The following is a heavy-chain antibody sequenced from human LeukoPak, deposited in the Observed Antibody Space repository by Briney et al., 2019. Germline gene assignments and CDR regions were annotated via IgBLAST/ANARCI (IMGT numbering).Heavy chain of an antibody. D-gene: IGHD1-26*01. J-gene: IGHJ4*02. CDR2: ISSSSSYI. CDR3: ARDHGAILGIFDY. Sequence: PGGSLRLSCAASGFTFSSYSMNWVRQAPGKGLEWVSSISSSSSYIYYADSVKGRFTISRDNAKNSLYLQMNSLRAEDTAVYYCARDHGAILGIFDYWGQGTLVTVSS. V-gene: IGHV3-21*01. CDR1: GFTFSSYS.